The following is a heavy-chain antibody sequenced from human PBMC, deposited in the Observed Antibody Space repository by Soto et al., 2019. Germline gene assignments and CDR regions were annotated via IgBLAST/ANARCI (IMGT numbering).Heavy chain of an antibody. CDR3: LKSHGGY. V-gene: IGHV4-59*03. CDR1: GVSMRSYS. J-gene: IGHJ4*02. CDR2: ISYTGSA. Sequence: ETLSLTYTVSGVSMRSYSWSWFRRPPGGRLELIGCISYTGSADCSPSLKSRISMSVDTSKNQFSLKLNSVTAADTAVYYCLKSHGGYWGQGIQVTVSS.